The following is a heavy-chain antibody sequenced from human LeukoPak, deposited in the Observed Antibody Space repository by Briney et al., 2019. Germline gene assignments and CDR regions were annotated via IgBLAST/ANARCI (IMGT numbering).Heavy chain of an antibody. CDR2: INPSGGST. CDR3: ARQGTYSSAIGMGY. J-gene: IGHJ4*02. Sequence: DSVKVSCKASGYTFNNHYMYWVRQAPGQGLEWMGVINPSGGSTSYAQKFQGRATMTRDTSTRTVYMEVNSLRSEDTAVYYCARQGTYSSAIGMGYWGQGTLVTVSS. V-gene: IGHV1-46*02. D-gene: IGHD3-22*01. CDR1: GYTFNNHY.